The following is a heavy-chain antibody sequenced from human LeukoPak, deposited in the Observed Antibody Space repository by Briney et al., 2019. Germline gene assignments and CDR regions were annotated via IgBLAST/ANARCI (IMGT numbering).Heavy chain of an antibody. CDR1: GRSLTISSSY. J-gene: IGHJ4*02. CDR2: VYYSGST. CDR3: ATHGVNSSSWYFFGY. V-gene: IGHV4-39*01. D-gene: IGHD6-13*01. Sequence: SETQSLACTLSGRSLTISSSYCGWIRQPPGKGLEWFGGVYYSGSTYYNPSIKSRVTISVDTSKNQISQKLSSVTAAVTAVDYGATHGVNSSSWYFFGYWGQGTLVTVSS.